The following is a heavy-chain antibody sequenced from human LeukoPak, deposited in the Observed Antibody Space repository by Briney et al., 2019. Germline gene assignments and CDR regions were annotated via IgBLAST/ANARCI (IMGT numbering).Heavy chain of an antibody. CDR1: GFTFDDYT. CDR2: ISWNSGSI. CDR3: AKDRRNDFDY. D-gene: IGHD1-14*01. V-gene: IGHV3-9*01. J-gene: IGHJ4*02. Sequence: GGSLRLSCEASGFTFDDYTMHWVRQAPGKGLEWVSGISWNSGSIGYADSVKGRFTISRDNAKNSLYLQMNSLRGDDTALYYCAKDRRNDFDYWGQGTLVTVSS.